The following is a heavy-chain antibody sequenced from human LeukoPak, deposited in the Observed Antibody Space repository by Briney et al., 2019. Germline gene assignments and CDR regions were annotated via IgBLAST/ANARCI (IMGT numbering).Heavy chain of an antibody. CDR1: GYTFTGHY. Sequence: ASVKVSCKASGYTFTGHYMHWVRQAPGQGHEWMGRINTNTGSTNYAQKFQGRVTMTRDTSITTAYMELRSLRSDDTAVDICARDPNTSGFKDYWGEGALVTASP. CDR2: INTNTGST. J-gene: IGHJ4*02. CDR3: ARDPNTSGFKDY. V-gene: IGHV1-2*06. D-gene: IGHD6-19*01.